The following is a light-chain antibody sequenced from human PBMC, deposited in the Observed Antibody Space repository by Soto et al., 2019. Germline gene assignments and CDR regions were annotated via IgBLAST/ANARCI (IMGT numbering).Light chain of an antibody. CDR3: QSYDSSNVV. CDR2: EDN. V-gene: IGLV6-57*04. Sequence: NFMLTQPNSVSESPGKTVTISCTRSSGSIASNYVQWYQQRPGSAPTTVIYEDNQRPSGVPDRFSGSIDSSSNSASLTISGLKTEDEADYYCQSYDSSNVVFGGVTKLTVL. J-gene: IGLJ2*01. CDR1: SGSIASNY.